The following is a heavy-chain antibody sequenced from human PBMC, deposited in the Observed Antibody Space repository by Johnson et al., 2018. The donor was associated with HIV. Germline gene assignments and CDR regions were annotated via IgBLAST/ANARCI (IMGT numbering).Heavy chain of an antibody. V-gene: IGHV3-66*02. CDR3: ANSYSSSSGNNDYAFDI. CDR1: GFIVSTNY. Sequence: VQLVESGGDLVQPGGSLRLSCAASGFIVSTNYMNWVRQAPGKGLEWVSGIYSGGSTYYSDSVKGRFTISRDNSKNTLYLQMNSLRAEDTAVYYCANSYSSSSGNNDYAFDIWGQGTMVTVSS. D-gene: IGHD6-6*01. J-gene: IGHJ3*02. CDR2: IYSGGST.